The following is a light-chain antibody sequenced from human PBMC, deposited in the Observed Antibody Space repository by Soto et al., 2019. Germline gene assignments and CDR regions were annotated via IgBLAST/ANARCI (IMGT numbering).Light chain of an antibody. CDR3: SSYTSSSTLV. J-gene: IGLJ1*01. CDR2: DVS. CDR1: SSDVGKYNY. V-gene: IGLV2-11*01. Sequence: QSALTQPRSVSGSPGQSVTISCTGTSSDVGKYNYVSWYQQHPGKAPKLIIYDVSRRPSGVHDRFSGSKSGNTASLTISGLQAEDEADYYCSSYTSSSTLVFGTGTKVTVL.